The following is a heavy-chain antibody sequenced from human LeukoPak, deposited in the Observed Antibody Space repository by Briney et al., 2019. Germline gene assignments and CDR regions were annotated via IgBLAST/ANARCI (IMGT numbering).Heavy chain of an antibody. CDR1: GGSFSGYY. J-gene: IGHJ4*02. V-gene: IGHV4-34*01. Sequence: SETLSLTCAVYGGSFSGYYWSWIRQPPGKGLEWIGEINHSGSTNYNPSLKSRVTISVDTSKNQFSLKPSSVTAADTAVYYCARGWQWLVDWGQGTLVTVSS. CDR2: INHSGST. CDR3: ARGWQWLVD. D-gene: IGHD6-19*01.